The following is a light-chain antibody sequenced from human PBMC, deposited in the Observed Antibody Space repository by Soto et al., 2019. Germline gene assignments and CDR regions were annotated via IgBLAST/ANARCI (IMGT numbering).Light chain of an antibody. CDR1: QSVSNNY. J-gene: IGKJ5*01. CDR3: QQRSNWPPIT. CDR2: GAS. V-gene: IGKV3D-20*02. Sequence: EIVLTQYQGSLSLSPGDRGKSHCRAIQSVSNNYLAWYQQKPGQAPRLLIYGASNRATGIPDRFSGSGSGTDFTLTISSLEPEDFAVYYCQQRSNWPPITFGQGTGLEIK.